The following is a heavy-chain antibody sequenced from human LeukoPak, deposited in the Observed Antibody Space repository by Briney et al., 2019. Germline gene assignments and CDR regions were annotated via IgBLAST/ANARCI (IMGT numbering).Heavy chain of an antibody. D-gene: IGHD3-10*01. J-gene: IGHJ5*02. V-gene: IGHV4-39*01. CDR3: ARGFGIASGQFFDP. CDR1: GVSISSSTYY. Sequence: PSETLSLTWTVSGVSISSSTYYWGWIRQPPGKGLEWIGSIYYSGSTYYNPSLKSRVTISVDTSKNQFSLKLSSVTAADTAVYYCARGFGIASGQFFDPWGQGTLVTVSS. CDR2: IYYSGST.